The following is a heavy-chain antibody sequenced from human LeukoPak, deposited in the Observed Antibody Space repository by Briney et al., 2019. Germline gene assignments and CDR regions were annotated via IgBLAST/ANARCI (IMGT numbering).Heavy chain of an antibody. Sequence: ASVKVSCKASGYTFTNYGLSWVRQAPGQGLEWMGWISAYNGNTNYAQKLQGRVTMTTDTSTGTAYMELRSLRSDDTAVYYCARAPYGSGAFDYWGQGTLVTVSS. CDR1: GYTFTNYG. CDR2: ISAYNGNT. D-gene: IGHD3-10*01. CDR3: ARAPYGSGAFDY. V-gene: IGHV1-18*01. J-gene: IGHJ4*02.